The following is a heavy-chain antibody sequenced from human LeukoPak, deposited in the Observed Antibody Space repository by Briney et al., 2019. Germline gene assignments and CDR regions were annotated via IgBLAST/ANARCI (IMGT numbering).Heavy chain of an antibody. CDR2: IYTSGST. D-gene: IGHD2-15*01. Sequence: SETLSLTCTVSGGSISSGSYYWSWIRQPAGKGLEWIGRIYTSGSTNYNPSLKSRVTISVDTSKNQFSLKLSSVTAADTAVYYCARVVYCSGGSCYWGWFDPWGQGTLVTVPS. CDR3: ARVVYCSGGSCYWGWFDP. V-gene: IGHV4-61*02. J-gene: IGHJ5*02. CDR1: GGSISSGSYY.